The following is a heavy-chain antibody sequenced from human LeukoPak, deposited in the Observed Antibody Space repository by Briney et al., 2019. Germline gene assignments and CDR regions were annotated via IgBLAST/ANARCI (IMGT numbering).Heavy chain of an antibody. D-gene: IGHD3-3*01. CDR3: ARQTYHNFWSGSYQQRPNWYFDS. V-gene: IGHV4-59*08. CDR1: GGSISSYY. CDR2: IYHSGST. Sequence: PSETLSLTCTVSGGSISSYYWSWIRQPPGKGLEWIGYIYHSGSTNYDPSLKSRVTISVDTSKNQFSLNLNSVTAADTAVYYCARQTYHNFWSGSYQQRPNWYFDSWGQGTLVTVSS. J-gene: IGHJ4*02.